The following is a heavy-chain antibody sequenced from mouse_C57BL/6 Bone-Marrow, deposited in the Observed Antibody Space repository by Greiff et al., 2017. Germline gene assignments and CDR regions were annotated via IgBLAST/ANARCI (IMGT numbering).Heavy chain of an antibody. D-gene: IGHD2-5*01. CDR2: IHPNSGST. CDR1: GYTFTSYW. Sequence: QVQLQQPGAELVKPGASVKLSCKASGYTFTSYWMHWVKQRPGQGLEWIGMIHPNSGSTNYNEKFKSKATLTVNKSSSTAYMQLSSLTSEDSAVYYCAGRDSNYLFAYWGQGTLVTVSA. CDR3: AGRDSNYLFAY. J-gene: IGHJ3*01. V-gene: IGHV1-64*01.